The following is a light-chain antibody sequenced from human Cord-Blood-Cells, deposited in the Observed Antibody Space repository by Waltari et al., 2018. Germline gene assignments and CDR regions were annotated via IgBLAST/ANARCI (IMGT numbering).Light chain of an antibody. CDR2: GAS. V-gene: IGKV3-15*01. CDR1: QSVRSH. CDR3: QQYNNWPLT. Sequence: EIVMTPSPATLSVYPGARATLSCRASQSVRSHLAWYQQKPGQAPRLLIYGASTRATGIPARFSGSGSGTEFTLTISSLQSEDFAVYYCQQYNNWPLTFGGGTKVEIK. J-gene: IGKJ4*01.